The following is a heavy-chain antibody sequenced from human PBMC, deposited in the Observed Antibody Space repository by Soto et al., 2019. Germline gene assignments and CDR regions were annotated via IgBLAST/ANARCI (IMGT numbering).Heavy chain of an antibody. Sequence: SVKVSCKASGYSFTSYTISWVRQAPGQGLGWMGRIIPILGIANYAQKFQGRVTITADKSTSTAYMELSSLRSEDTAVYYCATGDSFDPWGQGTLVTVSS. D-gene: IGHD7-27*01. V-gene: IGHV1-69*02. J-gene: IGHJ5*02. CDR2: IIPILGIA. CDR3: ATGDSFDP. CDR1: GYSFTSYT.